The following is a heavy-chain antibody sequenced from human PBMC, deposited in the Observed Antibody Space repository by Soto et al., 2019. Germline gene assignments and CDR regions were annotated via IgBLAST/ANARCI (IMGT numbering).Heavy chain of an antibody. CDR2: IDYSGST. J-gene: IGHJ5*02. V-gene: IGHV4-59*01. Sequence: QVQLQESGPGLVKPSETLSLTCTVSGGSISSDYWNWIRQPPEKGLEWIGYIDYSGSTNYNPSLKSRVTISVDTSKNQFSLQLSSVTAADTAVYYCARGKAVAGGFDPWGQGTLVTVSS. D-gene: IGHD6-19*01. CDR3: ARGKAVAGGFDP. CDR1: GGSISSDY.